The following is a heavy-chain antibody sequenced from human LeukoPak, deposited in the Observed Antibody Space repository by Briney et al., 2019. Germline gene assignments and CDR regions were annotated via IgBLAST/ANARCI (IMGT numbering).Heavy chain of an antibody. CDR2: ISPYNGNT. D-gene: IGHD6-19*01. J-gene: IGHJ4*02. CDR3: AREVAGRPHPPTN. Sequence: ASXXVSCKASGYTFTSYGISWVRQAPGQGVEWMVSISPYNGNTNYPQQLHGRVTITTDTSTSTAYMELRSLRSDDTAVYYCAREVAGRPHPPTNWGQGTLVTVSS. CDR1: GYTFTSYG. V-gene: IGHV1-18*01.